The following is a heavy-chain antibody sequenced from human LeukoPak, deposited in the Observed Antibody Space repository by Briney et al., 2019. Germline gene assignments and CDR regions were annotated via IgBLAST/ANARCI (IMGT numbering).Heavy chain of an antibody. Sequence: PSETLSLTCTVSGGSISSSSYYWGWIRQPPGKGLEWIGSIYYSGSTYYNPSLKSRVTISVDTSKNQFSLKLSSVTAADTAVYYCARSYGPNYDFWSGYYRDNWFDPWGQGTLVTVSS. D-gene: IGHD3-3*01. CDR2: IYYSGST. CDR1: GGSISSSSYY. CDR3: ARSYGPNYDFWSGYYRDNWFDP. V-gene: IGHV4-39*07. J-gene: IGHJ5*02.